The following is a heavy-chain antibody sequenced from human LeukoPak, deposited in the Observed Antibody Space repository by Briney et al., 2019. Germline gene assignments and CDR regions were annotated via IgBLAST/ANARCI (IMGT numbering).Heavy chain of an antibody. CDR3: AKDPGGNPRFKFDY. J-gene: IGHJ4*02. CDR1: GFTFSSYA. V-gene: IGHV3-23*01. Sequence: PGGSLRLSCTASGFTFSSYAMSWVRQAPGKGLEWVSAISGSGGSTYYADSVKGRFTISRDNSKNTLYLQMNSLRAEDTAVYYCAKDPGGNPRFKFDYWGQGTLVTVSS. D-gene: IGHD4-23*01. CDR2: ISGSGGST.